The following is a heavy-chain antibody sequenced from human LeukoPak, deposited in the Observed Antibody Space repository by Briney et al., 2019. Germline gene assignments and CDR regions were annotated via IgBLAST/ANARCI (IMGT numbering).Heavy chain of an antibody. CDR2: ISSSSSYI. J-gene: IGHJ6*03. V-gene: IGHV3-21*04. CDR3: AKFWTGTTYYYYMDV. D-gene: IGHD1-1*01. CDR1: GFTFSSYS. Sequence: GGSLRLSCAASGFTFSSYSMNWVRQAPGKGLEWVSSISSSSSYIYYADSVKGRFTISRDNAKNSLYLQMNSLRAEDTAVYYCAKFWTGTTYYYYMDVWGKGTTVTVSS.